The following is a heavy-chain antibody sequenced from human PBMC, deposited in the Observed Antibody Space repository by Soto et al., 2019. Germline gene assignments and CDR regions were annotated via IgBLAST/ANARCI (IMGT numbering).Heavy chain of an antibody. Sequence: QITLKESGPTLVKPTQTLTLTCTFSGFSLTTRGVGVGWIRQPPGKALEWLALIYWDDEKRYSPALKSRLTTTNNTSNNQVVLTLTNMDPVNTATYYCAHVPGSGQLLYSYYYYMDVWGKGATVAVS. J-gene: IGHJ6*03. CDR1: GFSLTTRGVG. CDR3: AHVPGSGQLLYSYYYYMDV. V-gene: IGHV2-5*02. CDR2: IYWDDEK. D-gene: IGHD3-10*01.